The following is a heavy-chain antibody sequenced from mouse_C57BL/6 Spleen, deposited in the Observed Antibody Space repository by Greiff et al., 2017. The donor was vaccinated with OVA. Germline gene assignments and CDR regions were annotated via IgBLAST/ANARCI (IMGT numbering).Heavy chain of an antibody. CDR3: TNYYGSSSGDYAMDY. J-gene: IGHJ4*01. D-gene: IGHD1-1*01. Sequence: DVQLQESGTVLARPGASVKMSCKTSGYTFTSYWMHWVKQRPGQGLEWIGAIYPGNSDTSYNQKFKGKAKLTAVTSASTAYMELSSLTNEDYAVYYCTNYYGSSSGDYAMDYWGQGTSVTVSA. CDR2: IYPGNSDT. V-gene: IGHV1-5*01. CDR1: GYTFTSYW.